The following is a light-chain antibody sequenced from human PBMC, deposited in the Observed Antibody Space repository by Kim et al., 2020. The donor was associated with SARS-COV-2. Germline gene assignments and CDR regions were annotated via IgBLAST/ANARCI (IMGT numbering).Light chain of an antibody. CDR1: GSNIGAGYD. CDR2: GNS. Sequence: QRVTIACTGTGSNIGAGYDVHWYQQLPGTAPKLLIYGNSNRPSGFPDRFAGSKSGTSASLAITGLQAEDEADYYCQSYDSSLSGLVFGGGTQLTVL. CDR3: QSYDSSLSGLV. V-gene: IGLV1-40*01. J-gene: IGLJ3*02.